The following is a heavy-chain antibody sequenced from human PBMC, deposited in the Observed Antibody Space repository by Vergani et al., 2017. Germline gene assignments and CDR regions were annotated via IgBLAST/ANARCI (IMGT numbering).Heavy chain of an antibody. D-gene: IGHD2-2*01. CDR3: AREAPVPSAFYYYYYMDV. CDR1: GYTFTSYA. J-gene: IGHJ6*03. Sequence: QVQLVQSGAEVKKPGASVKVSCKASGYTFTSYAMHWVRQAPGQRLEWMGWINAGNGNTKYSQKFQGRVTITRDTSASTAYMELSSLRSGDTAVYYCAREAPVPSAFYYYYYMDVWGRGRTVTVSS. V-gene: IGHV1-3*01. CDR2: INAGNGNT.